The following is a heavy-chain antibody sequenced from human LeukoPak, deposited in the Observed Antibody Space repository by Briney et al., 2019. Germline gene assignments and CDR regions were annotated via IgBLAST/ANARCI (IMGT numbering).Heavy chain of an antibody. V-gene: IGHV4-34*01. D-gene: IGHD3-3*01. J-gene: IGHJ4*02. CDR1: GESFSGYY. CDR3: ARGPERYDFWSGYYLSRYYFDY. Sequence: SETLSLTCAVHGESFSGYYWSWLRQPPGKGLEWLGEINHSESTNYNPSLKSRVTISVDTSKNQFSLKLSSVTAADTAVYCCARGPERYDFWSGYYLSRYYFDYWGQGTLVTVSS. CDR2: INHSEST.